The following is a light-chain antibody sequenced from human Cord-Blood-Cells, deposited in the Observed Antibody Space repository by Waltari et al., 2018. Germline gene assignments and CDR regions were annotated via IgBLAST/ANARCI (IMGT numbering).Light chain of an antibody. CDR3: QQRSNWPLT. V-gene: IGKV3-11*01. J-gene: IGKJ4*02. CDR1: QSVSSY. CDR2: DAS. Sequence: EIVLTQPPATLPLSPGERATLSRRASQSVSSYLVWYQQNTGQTPRLLSYDASNRATGIPARFSASGSGTDFTLTISSLEPEDFAVYYLQQRSNWPLTSGGGTKVEIK.